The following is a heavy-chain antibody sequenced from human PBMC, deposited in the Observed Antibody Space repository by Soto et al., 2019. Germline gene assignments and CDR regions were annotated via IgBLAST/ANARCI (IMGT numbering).Heavy chain of an antibody. V-gene: IGHV4-59*08. Sequence: SETLSLTCTVSGGSISSYYWIWIRQPPGKGLEWIGYIYYSGSTNYNPSLKSRVTISVDTSKNQFSLKLSSVTAADTAVYYCARRRAKWLVYDAFDIWGQGTMVTVSS. D-gene: IGHD6-19*01. CDR2: IYYSGST. J-gene: IGHJ3*02. CDR1: GGSISSYY. CDR3: ARRRAKWLVYDAFDI.